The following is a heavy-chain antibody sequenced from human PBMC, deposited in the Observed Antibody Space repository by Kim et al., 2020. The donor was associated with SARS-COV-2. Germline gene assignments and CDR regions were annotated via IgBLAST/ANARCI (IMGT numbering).Heavy chain of an antibody. D-gene: IGHD2-15*01. J-gene: IGHJ4*02. CDR1: GFTFSSYA. Sequence: GGSLRLSCAASGFTFSSYAMHWVRQAPGKGLEWVAVISYDGSNKYYADSVKGRFTISRDNSKNTLYLQMNSLRAEDTAVYYCARDYTIVVVVAAPDYWGQGTLVTVSS. CDR3: ARDYTIVVVVAAPDY. V-gene: IGHV3-30-3*01. CDR2: ISYDGSNK.